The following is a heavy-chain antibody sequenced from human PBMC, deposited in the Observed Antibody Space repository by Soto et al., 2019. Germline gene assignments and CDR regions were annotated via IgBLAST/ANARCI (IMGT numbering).Heavy chain of an antibody. CDR1: GFTFSSYG. J-gene: IGHJ4*02. CDR2: ISYDGSNK. Sequence: QVQLVESGGGVVQPGRSLRLSCAASGFTFSSYGMHWVRQAPGKGLEWVAVISYDGSNKYYADSVKGRFTISRDNSKNTLYLQMNSLRAEDTAVYYCAKRGDGWSGYCYVDWGQGTLVTVSS. CDR3: AKRGDGWSGYCYVD. D-gene: IGHD3-3*01. V-gene: IGHV3-30*18.